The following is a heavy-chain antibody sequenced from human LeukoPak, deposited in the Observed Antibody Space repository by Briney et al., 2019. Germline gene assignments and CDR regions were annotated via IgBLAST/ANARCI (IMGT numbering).Heavy chain of an antibody. D-gene: IGHD1-26*01. J-gene: IGHJ6*02. CDR3: ARHSGTSYYYYYYGMDV. Sequence: ASVKVSCKASGYTFTGYYMHWVRQAPGQGLEWMGWINPNSGGTNYAQKFQGRVTTTRDTSISTAYMELSRLRSDDTAVYYCARHSGTSYYYYYYGMDVWGQGTTVTVSS. CDR2: INPNSGGT. CDR1: GYTFTGYY. V-gene: IGHV1-2*02.